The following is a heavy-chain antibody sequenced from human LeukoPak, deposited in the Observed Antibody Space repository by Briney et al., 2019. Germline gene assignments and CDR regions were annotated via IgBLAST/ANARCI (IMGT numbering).Heavy chain of an antibody. CDR3: ARAPRY. Sequence: GGSLRLSCAASGFTFRTYWMSWVRQAPGKGLEWVANIKQDGNEKYYVDSVKGRFTISRDNAKNSLYLQMNSLRAEDTAVYYYARAPRYWGQGTLVTVSS. CDR1: GFTFRTYW. V-gene: IGHV3-7*01. J-gene: IGHJ4*02. CDR2: IKQDGNEK.